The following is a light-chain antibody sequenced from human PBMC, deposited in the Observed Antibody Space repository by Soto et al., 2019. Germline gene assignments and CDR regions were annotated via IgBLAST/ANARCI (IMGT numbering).Light chain of an antibody. CDR1: QSISSY. CDR3: QQSYSTPWT. J-gene: IGKJ1*01. CDR2: AAS. V-gene: IGKV1-39*01. Sequence: DIQMTQYPSSLSASVGDRVTITCRASQSISSYLNWYQQKPGKAPKLLIYAASSLQSGVPSRFSGSGSGTDFTLTISSLQPEDFATYYCQQSYSTPWTFGQGTKV.